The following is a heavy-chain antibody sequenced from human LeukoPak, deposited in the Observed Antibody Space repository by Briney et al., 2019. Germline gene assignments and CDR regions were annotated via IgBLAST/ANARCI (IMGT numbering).Heavy chain of an antibody. D-gene: IGHD6-13*01. Sequence: SETLSLTCTVSGGSISSYYWSWIRQPPGEGLEWIGYIYYSGSTNYNPSLKSRVTISVDTSKNQFSLKLSSVTAADTAVYYCAREYYVGAAAVFDYWGQGTMVTVSS. CDR3: AREYYVGAAAVFDY. CDR1: GGSISSYY. J-gene: IGHJ4*02. CDR2: IYYSGST. V-gene: IGHV4-59*01.